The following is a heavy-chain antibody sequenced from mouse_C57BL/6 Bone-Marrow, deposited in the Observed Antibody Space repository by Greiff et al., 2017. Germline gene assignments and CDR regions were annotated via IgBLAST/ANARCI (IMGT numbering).Heavy chain of an antibody. CDR1: GFNIKDDY. CDR2: IDPENGDT. V-gene: IGHV14-4*01. D-gene: IGHD1-1*01. J-gene: IGHJ2*01. CDR3: TTGYYGSSYSY. Sequence: EVQLQESGAELVRPGASVKLSCTASGFNIKDDYMHWVKQRPEQGLEWIGWIDPENGDTEYASKFQGQATITADTSSNTAYLQLSSLTSEDTAVYYCTTGYYGSSYSYWGQGTTLTVSS.